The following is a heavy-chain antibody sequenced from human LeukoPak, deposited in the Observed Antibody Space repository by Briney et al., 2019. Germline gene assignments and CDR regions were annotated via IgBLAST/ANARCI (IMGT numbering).Heavy chain of an antibody. CDR2: VYYDGNT. CDR1: EFTVSTNY. J-gene: IGHJ1*01. Sequence: GGSLRLSCAASEFTVSTNYMNWVRQAPGKGLEWVSVVYYDGNTYYADSVEGRFTISRDSSKNTLYLQINSLRAEDTAVYYCASPGYCSGSSCYSGYFQHWGQGTLVTVSS. V-gene: IGHV3-53*01. CDR3: ASPGYCSGSSCYSGYFQH. D-gene: IGHD2-15*01.